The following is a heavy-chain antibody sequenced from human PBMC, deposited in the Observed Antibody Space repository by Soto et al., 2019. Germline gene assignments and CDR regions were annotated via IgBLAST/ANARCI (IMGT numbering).Heavy chain of an antibody. CDR1: AGSLSNYY. Sequence: QVQLQESGPGLVKPSETLSLTRSVSAGSLSNYYWTWIRQSPGMGLEWIGEIYHTGSTKYNPSLKSRVAISVDMSKNQFSLTLSSVTPADTAVYYCARGGRGSGLYFLYYFDLWGQGTLITVSS. J-gene: IGHJ4*02. CDR2: IYHTGST. D-gene: IGHD6-19*01. CDR3: ARGGRGSGLYFLYYFDL. V-gene: IGHV4-59*01.